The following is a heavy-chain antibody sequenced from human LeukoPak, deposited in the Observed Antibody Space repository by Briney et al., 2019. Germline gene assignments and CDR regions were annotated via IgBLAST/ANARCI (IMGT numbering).Heavy chain of an antibody. CDR2: ISASGGST. V-gene: IGHV3-23*01. J-gene: IGHJ4*02. CDR1: GFTFSSYT. CDR3: ANGYNYRCDY. D-gene: IGHD5-24*01. Sequence: GGSLRLSCAASGFTFSSYTMSWVRQAPGKGLEWVSAISASGGSTYYADSVKGRFTISRDNSKNTLYLQINSLRAEDTAVYYCANGYNYRCDYWGQGTLVTVSS.